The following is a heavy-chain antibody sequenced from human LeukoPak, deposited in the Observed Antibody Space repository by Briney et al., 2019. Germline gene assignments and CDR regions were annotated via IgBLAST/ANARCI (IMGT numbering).Heavy chain of an antibody. CDR2: VDYSGST. CDR3: ARGIRTGYGY. J-gene: IGHJ4*02. V-gene: IGHV4-61*01. D-gene: IGHD1-1*01. Sequence: SETLSLTCSVSGGSLSSGNYYWRWIRQPPGKGLEWIGHVDYSGSTSYNPSLKRRVTISLDTSKNQFSLKVMYLTAADTAVYYCARGIRTGYGYWGQGTLVTVSS. CDR1: GGSLSSGNYY.